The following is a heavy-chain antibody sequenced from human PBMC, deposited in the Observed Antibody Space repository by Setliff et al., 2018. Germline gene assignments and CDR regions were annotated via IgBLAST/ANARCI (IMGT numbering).Heavy chain of an antibody. V-gene: IGHV3-66*04. CDR3: ARQSAVGGSNLKDGTYYGVDA. Sequence: QPGGSLRLSCAGAGFAVNSNFMTWVRQAPGKGLEWLSVIYIGGQTFYADSVKGRFSISRDESKNTLYLQLNSLRVEDSAIYYCARQSAVGGSNLKDGTYYGVDAWGQGIMVTVS. J-gene: IGHJ6*02. CDR1: GFAVNSNF. CDR2: IYIGGQT. D-gene: IGHD1-26*01.